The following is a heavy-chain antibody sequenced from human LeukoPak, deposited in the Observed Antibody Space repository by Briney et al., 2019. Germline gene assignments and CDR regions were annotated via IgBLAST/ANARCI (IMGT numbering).Heavy chain of an antibody. D-gene: IGHD3-3*01. Sequence: GGSLRLSCAASGFTFSSYGMHWVRQAPGKGLEWVAVISYDGSNKYYADSVKGRFTISRDNSKNTLYLQMNSLRAEDTAVYYCAKPSFEWFPLDYWGQGTLVTVSS. CDR1: GFTFSSYG. CDR3: AKPSFEWFPLDY. V-gene: IGHV3-30*18. J-gene: IGHJ4*02. CDR2: ISYDGSNK.